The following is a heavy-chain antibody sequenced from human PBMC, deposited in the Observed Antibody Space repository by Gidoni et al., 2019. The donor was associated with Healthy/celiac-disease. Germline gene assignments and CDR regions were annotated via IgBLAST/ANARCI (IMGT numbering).Heavy chain of an antibody. J-gene: IGHJ6*03. Sequence: QVQLQESGPGLVKPSETLSLTRTVPGGSISSYYWSWIRQPPGKGLEWIGYIYYSGSTNYNPSLKSRVTISVDTSKNQFSLKLSSVTAADTAVYYCARGYEQLEDYYYYMDVWGKGTTVTVSS. CDR1: GGSISSYY. D-gene: IGHD6-6*01. CDR3: ARGYEQLEDYYYYMDV. V-gene: IGHV4-59*01. CDR2: IYYSGST.